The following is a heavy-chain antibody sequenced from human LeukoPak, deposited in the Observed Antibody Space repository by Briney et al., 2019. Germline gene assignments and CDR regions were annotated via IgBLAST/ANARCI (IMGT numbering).Heavy chain of an antibody. D-gene: IGHD3-22*01. CDR1: GGSSISGYS. CDR2: INHCGST. J-gene: IGHJ4*02. V-gene: IGHV4-34*01. Sequence: PSETLSLTCSVYGGSSISGYSWSWIRQPPEKGLECIGEINHCGSTNYNPSLKSRVTISVDTSKNQFSLKLSSVAAADTAVYYCARGEYYYDSSGFITFWGQGTLVTVSS. CDR3: ARGEYYYDSSGFITF.